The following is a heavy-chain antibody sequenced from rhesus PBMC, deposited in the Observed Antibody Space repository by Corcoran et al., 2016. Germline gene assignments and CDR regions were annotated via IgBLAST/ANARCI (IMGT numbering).Heavy chain of an antibody. CDR2: SYGSGGSN. J-gene: IGHJ4*01. Sequence: QVQLQESGPGLVKPSETLSLTCAVSGYSISSNYWNWIRQPPGKGLEWIGSSYGSGGSNYLNPSLKRRVTLSVDTSKNQFSLKLSSVTAADTAVYYCARGGYGTEVIILDYWGQGVLVTVSS. D-gene: IGHD3-34*01. CDR1: GYSISSNY. V-gene: IGHV4S14*01. CDR3: ARGGYGTEVIILDY.